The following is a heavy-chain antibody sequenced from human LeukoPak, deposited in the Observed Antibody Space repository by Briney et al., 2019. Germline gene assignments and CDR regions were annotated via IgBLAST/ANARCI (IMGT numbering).Heavy chain of an antibody. V-gene: IGHV3-15*01. CDR2: IKSKPDGGAT. CDR1: GFTFSNAW. CDR3: STGGYFFDY. J-gene: IGHJ4*02. Sequence: NPGGSLRLSCAGSGFTFSNAWMNWVRQAPGKGLEWVGRIKSKPDGGATTYAAPVKGRFTISRDDSRNTVFLRINSLKTEDTAVYYCSTGGYFFDYWGQGTLVTVSS.